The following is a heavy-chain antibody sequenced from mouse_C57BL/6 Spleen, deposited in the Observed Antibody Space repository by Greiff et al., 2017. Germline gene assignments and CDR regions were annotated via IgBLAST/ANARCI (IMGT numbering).Heavy chain of an antibody. CDR3: TSPYYYGSSSFAY. CDR2: IRNKANNHAT. V-gene: IGHV6-6*01. J-gene: IGHJ3*01. D-gene: IGHD1-1*01. Sequence: EVNVVESGGGLVQPGGSMKLSCAASGFTFSDAWMDWVRQSPEKGLEWVAEIRNKANNHATYYAESVKGRFTISRDDSKSSVYLQMNSLRAEDTGIYYCTSPYYYGSSSFAYWGQGTLVTVSA. CDR1: GFTFSDAW.